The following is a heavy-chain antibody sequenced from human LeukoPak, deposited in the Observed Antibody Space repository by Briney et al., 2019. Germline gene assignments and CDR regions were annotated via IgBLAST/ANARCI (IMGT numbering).Heavy chain of an antibody. J-gene: IGHJ3*02. CDR3: ARKPVGRWLQLGDAFDI. CDR2: IYYSGST. CDR1: GGSISSSSYY. D-gene: IGHD5-24*01. Sequence: SETLSLTCTVSGGSISSSSYYWGWTRQPPGKGLEWIGSIYYSGSTYYNPSLKSRVTISVDTSKDQFSLKLSSVTAADTAVYYCARKPVGRWLQLGDAFDIWGQGTMVTVSS. V-gene: IGHV4-39*07.